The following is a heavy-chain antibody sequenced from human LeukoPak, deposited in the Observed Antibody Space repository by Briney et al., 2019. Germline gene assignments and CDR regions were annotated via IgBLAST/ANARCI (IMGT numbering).Heavy chain of an antibody. Sequence: SQTLSLTCTVSGGSISSGSYYWNWILQPAGKGLEWIGRIYTTGSTNYNPSLKSRVTISVDTSKNQFSLKLSSVTAADTAVYYCARESVAARPYYFDYWGQGTLVTVSS. CDR2: IYTTGST. CDR3: ARESVAARPYYFDY. CDR1: GGSISSGSYY. D-gene: IGHD6-6*01. J-gene: IGHJ4*02. V-gene: IGHV4-61*02.